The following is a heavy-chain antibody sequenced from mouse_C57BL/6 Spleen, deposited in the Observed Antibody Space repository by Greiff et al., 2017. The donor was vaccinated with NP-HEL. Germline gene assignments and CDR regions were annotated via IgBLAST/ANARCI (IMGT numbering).Heavy chain of an antibody. CDR1: GYTFTDYN. D-gene: IGHD1-1*01. CDR2: INPNNGGT. CDR3: AREGEIYYGSSYVGYFDV. V-gene: IGHV1-18*01. J-gene: IGHJ1*03. Sequence: EVQVVESGPELVKPGASVKIPCKASGYTFTDYNMDWVKQSHGKSLEWIGDINPNNGGTIYNQKFKGKATLTVDKSSSTAYMELRSLTSEDTAVYYCAREGEIYYGSSYVGYFDVWGTGTTVTVSS.